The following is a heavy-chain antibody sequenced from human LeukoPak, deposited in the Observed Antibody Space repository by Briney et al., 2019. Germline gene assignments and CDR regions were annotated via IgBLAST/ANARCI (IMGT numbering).Heavy chain of an antibody. CDR2: ISGSGGST. J-gene: IGHJ4*02. V-gene: IGHV3-23*01. Sequence: GGSLRLSCAASGFTFSSYAMSWVRQAPGKGLEWVSAISGSGGSTYYADSVKGRFTISRDSSKSTLYLQVNSLRTEDTAVYYCATDMGEAAIIFAFWGQGTLVTVSS. CDR1: GFTFSSYA. D-gene: IGHD2-2*02. CDR3: ATDMGEAAIIFAF.